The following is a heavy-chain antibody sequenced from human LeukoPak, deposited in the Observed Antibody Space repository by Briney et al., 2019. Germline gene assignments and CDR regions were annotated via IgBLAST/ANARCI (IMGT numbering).Heavy chain of an antibody. V-gene: IGHV4-38-2*02. Sequence: PSETMSLTCAVYGYSISSGYYWGWIRQPPGKGLEWIGSIYHSGSTYYNPSLKSRVTISVDASKNQFSLKLSSVTAADTAVYYCARDYYGSGDGWFDPWGQGTLVTVSS. CDR1: GYSISSGYY. CDR2: IYHSGST. CDR3: ARDYYGSGDGWFDP. J-gene: IGHJ5*02. D-gene: IGHD3-10*01.